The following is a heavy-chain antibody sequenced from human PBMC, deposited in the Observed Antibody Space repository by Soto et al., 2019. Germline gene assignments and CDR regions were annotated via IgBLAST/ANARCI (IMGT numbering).Heavy chain of an antibody. V-gene: IGHV3-23*01. Sequence: PGGSLRLSCAASGFTFSSYAMSWVRQAPGKGLEWVSAISGSGGSTYYADSVKGRFTNSSDNSKNTLYLQMNSLRAEDTAVYYCAKDLGYYGSGDFPESPFDYWGQGTLVTVSS. CDR1: GFTFSSYA. CDR3: AKDLGYYGSGDFPESPFDY. D-gene: IGHD3-10*01. CDR2: ISGSGGST. J-gene: IGHJ4*02.